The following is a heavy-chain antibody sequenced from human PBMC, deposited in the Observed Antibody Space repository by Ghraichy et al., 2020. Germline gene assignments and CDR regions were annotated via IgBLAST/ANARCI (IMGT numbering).Heavy chain of an antibody. V-gene: IGHV3-30*02. Sequence: GGSLRLSCAASGFTFSSYGMHWVRQAPGKGLEWVAFIRYDGSNKYYADSVKGRFTISRDNSKNTLYLQMNSLRAEDTAVYYCAKDQDYGDYYYYYYMDVWGKGTTVTVPS. J-gene: IGHJ6*03. CDR3: AKDQDYGDYYYYYYMDV. CDR1: GFTFSSYG. CDR2: IRYDGSNK. D-gene: IGHD4-17*01.